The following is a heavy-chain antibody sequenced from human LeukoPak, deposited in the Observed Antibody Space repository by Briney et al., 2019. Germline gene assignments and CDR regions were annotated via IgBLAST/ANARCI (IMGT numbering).Heavy chain of an antibody. V-gene: IGHV1-2*02. CDR3: ARGLGWDSGTYLGA. Sequence: ASLKVSCKASGYTFNGYYMHWVRQAPGQGLEWMGWTNPNSGDTNYAQKFQGRVSMTRDTSISTAYMDLSGLRSDDTALYYCARGLGWDSGTYLGAWGQGTLVTVSS. CDR1: GYTFNGYY. J-gene: IGHJ5*02. CDR2: TNPNSGDT. D-gene: IGHD1-26*01.